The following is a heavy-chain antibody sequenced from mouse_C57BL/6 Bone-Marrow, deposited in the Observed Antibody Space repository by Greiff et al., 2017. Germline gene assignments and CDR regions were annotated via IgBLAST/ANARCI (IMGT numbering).Heavy chain of an antibody. D-gene: IGHD1-1*01. V-gene: IGHV1-64*01. CDR3: ATTGVATDYAMDD. J-gene: IGHJ4*01. CDR1: GYTFTSYW. CDR2: IHPNSGST. Sequence: QVQLQQSGAELVKPGASVKLSCKASGYTFTSYWMHWVKQRPGQGLEWIGMIHPNSGSTNYNEKFKSKATLTVDKSSSTASMQLSSLTSEDSEVYYCATTGVATDYAMDDWGKGTSVTVYS.